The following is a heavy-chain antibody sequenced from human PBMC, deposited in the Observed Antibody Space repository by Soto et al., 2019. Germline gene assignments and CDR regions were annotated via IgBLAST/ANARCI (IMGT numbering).Heavy chain of an antibody. CDR2: IKSKASGGSI. CDR3: THFGRLPPNEAFAT. V-gene: IGHV3-15*01. J-gene: IGHJ3*02. Sequence: EVQLVESGGGLVNPGGSLRLSCEVSGIDFTYAWMTWVRQAPGRGLECIGRIKSKASGGSIDYAAPVKGRFTISRDDSRSMLYLQMNSLISEDTGVYYCTHFGRLPPNEAFATWGRGTVVTVSS. D-gene: IGHD3-3*02. CDR1: GIDFTYAW.